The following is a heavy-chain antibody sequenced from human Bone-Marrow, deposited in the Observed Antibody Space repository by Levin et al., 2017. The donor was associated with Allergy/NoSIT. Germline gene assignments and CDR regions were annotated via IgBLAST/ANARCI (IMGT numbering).Heavy chain of an antibody. D-gene: IGHD2/OR15-2a*01. Sequence: ASVKVSCKASGYTFTGYYMHWVRQAPGQGLEWMGWINPNSGGTNYAQKFQGWVTMTRDTSISTAYMELSRLRSDDTAVYYCARGLGRLTMPPDIWGQGTMVTVSS. CDR1: GYTFTGYY. CDR3: ARGLGRLTMPPDI. CDR2: INPNSGGT. J-gene: IGHJ3*02. V-gene: IGHV1-2*04.